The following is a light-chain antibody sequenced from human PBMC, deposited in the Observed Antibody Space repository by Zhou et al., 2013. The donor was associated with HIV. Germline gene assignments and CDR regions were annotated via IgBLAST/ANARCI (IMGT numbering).Light chain of an antibody. CDR1: QSISSW. V-gene: IGKV1-5*03. Sequence: DIQMTQSPSTLSASVGDRVTITCRASQSISSWVAWHQQKPGKAPKLLISKASNLENGVPSRFSGSGSGTDFTLTISSLQPEDFATYYCQQSSSTPRTFGQGTKLEIK. CDR2: KAS. CDR3: QQSSSTPRT. J-gene: IGKJ2*01.